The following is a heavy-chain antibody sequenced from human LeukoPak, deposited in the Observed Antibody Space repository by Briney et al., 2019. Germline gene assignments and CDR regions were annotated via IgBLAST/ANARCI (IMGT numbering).Heavy chain of an antibody. V-gene: IGHV4-38-2*01. CDR1: GYSISSGYY. CDR2: IYHNGST. CDR3: ARHGLDSWTDAFDI. D-gene: IGHD3/OR15-3a*01. Sequence: PSENLSLTCAVSGYSISSGYYWGWIRQPPGKGLEWIGSIYHNGSTYYNPSLKSRVTISVDTSKNQFSLKLSSVTAADTAVYYCARHGLDSWTDAFDIWGQGTMVTVSS. J-gene: IGHJ3*02.